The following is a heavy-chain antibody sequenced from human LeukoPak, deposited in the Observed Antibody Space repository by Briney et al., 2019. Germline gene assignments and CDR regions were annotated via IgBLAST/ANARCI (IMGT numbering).Heavy chain of an antibody. Sequence: SGGSLRLSCAASGFTFISYSMNWVRQAPGKGLECVSSISSGSSYIYYADSLKGRFTISRDNAKNSLYLQMNSLRAEDTAVYYCARDLGIAVPLSIDYWGQGTLVTVSS. CDR3: ARDLGIAVPLSIDY. D-gene: IGHD6-19*01. V-gene: IGHV3-21*01. CDR2: ISSGSSYI. CDR1: GFTFISYS. J-gene: IGHJ4*02.